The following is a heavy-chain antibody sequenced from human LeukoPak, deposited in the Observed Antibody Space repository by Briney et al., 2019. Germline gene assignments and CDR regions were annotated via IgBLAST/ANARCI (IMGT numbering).Heavy chain of an antibody. V-gene: IGHV3-30*02. CDR1: GFTFSSYG. J-gene: IGHJ4*02. CDR2: IRYDGSNK. Sequence: GGSLRLSCAASGFTFSSYGMHWVRQAPGKGLEWVALIRYDGSNKYYADSVKGRFTISRDNSKNTLYLQMNSLRAEDTAVYYCAKETYYYGSGSSAYDYWGQGTLVTVSS. D-gene: IGHD3-10*01. CDR3: AKETYYYGSGSSAYDY.